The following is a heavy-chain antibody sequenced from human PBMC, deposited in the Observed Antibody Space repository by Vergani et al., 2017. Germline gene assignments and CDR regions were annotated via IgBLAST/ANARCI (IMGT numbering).Heavy chain of an antibody. CDR1: GGSISSGGYS. V-gene: IGHV4-30-2*01. J-gene: IGHJ4*02. CDR2: IYHSGST. D-gene: IGHD6-6*01. Sequence: QLQLQESGSGLVKPSQTLSLTCAVSGGSISSGGYSWSWIRQPPGKGLEWIGYIYHSGSTYYNPSLKSRVTISVDRSKNQFSLKLSSVTAADTAVYYCARHAEYSSSSSFDYWGQGTLVTVSS. CDR3: ARHAEYSSSSSFDY.